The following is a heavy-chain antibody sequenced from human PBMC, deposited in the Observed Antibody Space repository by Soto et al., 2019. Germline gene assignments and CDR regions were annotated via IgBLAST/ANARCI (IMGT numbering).Heavy chain of an antibody. CDR1: GFTFSSYD. Sequence: GGSLTLSCAASGFTFSSYDIRSVGQAPGEGRVWGADVSFDGSHKTYAVPVRGRVTISRDNSKNPFSLKMNTLRAEDTAVYYCAKLVNGVSGYFDYWGQGTQVTVSS. D-gene: IGHD3-3*01. CDR3: AKLVNGVSGYFDY. J-gene: IGHJ4*02. CDR2: VSFDGSHK. V-gene: IGHV3-30*18.